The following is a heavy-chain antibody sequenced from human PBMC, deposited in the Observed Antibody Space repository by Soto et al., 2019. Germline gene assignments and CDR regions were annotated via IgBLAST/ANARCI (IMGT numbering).Heavy chain of an antibody. CDR1: GFTFSSYA. CDR3: ARDLRIAARPFLDY. Sequence: GGSLRLSCAASGFTFSSYAMHWVRQAPGKGLEWVAVISYDGSNKYYADSVKGRFTISRDNSKNTLYLQMNSLRAEDTAVYYCARDLRIAARPFLDYWGQGTLVTVSS. CDR2: ISYDGSNK. J-gene: IGHJ4*02. V-gene: IGHV3-30-3*01. D-gene: IGHD6-6*01.